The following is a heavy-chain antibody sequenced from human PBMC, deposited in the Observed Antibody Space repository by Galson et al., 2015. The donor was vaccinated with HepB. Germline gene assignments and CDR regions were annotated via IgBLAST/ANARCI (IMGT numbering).Heavy chain of an antibody. CDR2: ISYDGSNK. CDR1: GFTFSSYA. CDR3: ARAKYQMSLWGY. J-gene: IGHJ4*02. V-gene: IGHV3-30-3*01. D-gene: IGHD2-21*01. Sequence: SLRLSCAASGFTFSSYAMSWVRQAPGKGLEWVAIISYDGSNKYYADSMKGRFTISRDNSKNTLYLQMNSLRNEETAVYYCARAKYQMSLWGYWGQGTLVTVSS.